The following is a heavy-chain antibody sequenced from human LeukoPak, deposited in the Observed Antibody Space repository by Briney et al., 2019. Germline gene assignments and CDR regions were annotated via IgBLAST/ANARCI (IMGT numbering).Heavy chain of an antibody. CDR1: GFSLTTYGVG. CDR3: AHLNFYNYGGLSRAFDY. Sequence: SGPTLLKPTQTLTLTFTFSGFSLTTYGVGVGWIRQPPGKALEGLALIYWDDEKRYRPSLRTRLTITKDTSKSQVVLTLTNVDPVDTATYYCAHLNFYNYGGLSRAFDYWGQGILVTVSS. J-gene: IGHJ4*02. V-gene: IGHV2-5*02. D-gene: IGHD2-21*01. CDR2: IYWDDEK.